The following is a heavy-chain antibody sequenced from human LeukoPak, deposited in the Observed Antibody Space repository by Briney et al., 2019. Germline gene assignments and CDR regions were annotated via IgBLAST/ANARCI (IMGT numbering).Heavy chain of an antibody. CDR2: IHEYAGEK. Sequence: PGRSLRLSCAASGFSFSDSCMTWVRHTPGKGLQCVASIHEYAGEKQYVESVRGRFTISRDNAKNSLYLQMNSLRVEDTAVYYCASSKDHYCHYWGQGTLVTVSS. CDR3: ASSKDHYCHY. V-gene: IGHV3-7*05. J-gene: IGHJ4*02. CDR1: GFSFSDSC.